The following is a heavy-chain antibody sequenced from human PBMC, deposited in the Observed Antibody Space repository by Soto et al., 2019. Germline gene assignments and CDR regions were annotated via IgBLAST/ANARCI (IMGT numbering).Heavy chain of an antibody. D-gene: IGHD4-4*01. J-gene: IGHJ5*02. CDR1: GFTFSSAA. V-gene: IGHV3-23*01. CDR2: ISDTGTRT. CDR3: AKSLDIHYKNWFDP. Sequence: QILESGGSLVQPGGSLRLSCVAAGFTFSSAAMNWVRQAPGKGLEWVSIISDTGTRTHYADSVKGRFTISRDNSKNTLYLDMNSLGAEDTAVYYCAKSLDIHYKNWFDPWGQGTLVTVSS.